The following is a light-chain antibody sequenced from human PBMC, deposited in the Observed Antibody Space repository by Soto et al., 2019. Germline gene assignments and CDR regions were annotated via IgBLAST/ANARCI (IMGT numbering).Light chain of an antibody. V-gene: IGKV2-28*01. CDR2: LVS. J-gene: IGKJ4*01. Sequence: DIVMTQSPVSLPVTPGEPASIPSKSSQSRLHSNRYNYLDWYMQKPGQSPQLLSYLVSNRASGVPDMCSGSGAGTDCTLIISRVEAEDVGVYCRMQAPQTPLTFGGGTKLEIK. CDR1: QSRLHSNRYNY. CDR3: MQAPQTPLT.